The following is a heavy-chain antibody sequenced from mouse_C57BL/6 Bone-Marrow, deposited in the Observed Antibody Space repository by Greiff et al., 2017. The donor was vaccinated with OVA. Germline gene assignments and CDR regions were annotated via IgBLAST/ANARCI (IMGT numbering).Heavy chain of an antibody. CDR1: GYTFTTYP. D-gene: IGHD1-1*01. J-gene: IGHJ3*01. CDR3: ARPGDYNGDSFAY. CDR2: FHPYNDDT. Sequence: QVQLQQSGAELVKPGASVKMSCKASGYTFTTYPIEWMKQNHGKSLEWIGNFHPYNDDTKYNEKFKGKATLTVEKSSSTVYLKLSRLTSDDSAVYDCARPGDYNGDSFAYWGQGTLVTVSA. V-gene: IGHV1-47*01.